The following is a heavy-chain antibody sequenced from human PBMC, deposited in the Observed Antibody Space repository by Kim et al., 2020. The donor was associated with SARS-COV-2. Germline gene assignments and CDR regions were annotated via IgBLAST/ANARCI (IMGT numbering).Heavy chain of an antibody. CDR2: INPLDSNT. Sequence: GASLKISCKGSGFKFTTSWINWVRQMPGKGLEWMGRINPLDSNTNYSPFFQGHVTFSVDKSISAAYLQWSGLRASDTAIYFCATGGIDYYNYWGQGTQVTVSA. CDR1: GFKFTTSW. J-gene: IGHJ4*02. D-gene: IGHD3-10*01. V-gene: IGHV5-10-1*01. CDR3: ATGGIDYYNY.